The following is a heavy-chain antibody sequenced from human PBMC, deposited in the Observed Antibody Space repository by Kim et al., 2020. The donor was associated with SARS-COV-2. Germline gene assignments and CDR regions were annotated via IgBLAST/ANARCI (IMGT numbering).Heavy chain of an antibody. D-gene: IGHD5-18*01. J-gene: IGHJ4*02. Sequence: SLKSRVTISVDTSKNQFSLKLSSVTAADTAVYYCARERGYSYGYPGDFDYWGQGTLVTVSS. V-gene: IGHV4-31*02. CDR3: ARERGYSYGYPGDFDY.